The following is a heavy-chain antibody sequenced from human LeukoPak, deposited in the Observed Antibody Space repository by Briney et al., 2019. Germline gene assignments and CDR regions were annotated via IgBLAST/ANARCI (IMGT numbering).Heavy chain of an antibody. J-gene: IGHJ3*02. V-gene: IGHV3-30*02. CDR1: GFTFSSYG. CDR2: IGYDGSNK. CDR3: AKDSTSYYEPNGRAFDI. Sequence: GGCLRLSWAAAGFTFSSYGMHWVRQAPGKGLEWVAFIGYDGSNKYYGDSVKGRFTISRDNSKNTLYLKMTSLRAEDAAVYYCAKDSTSYYEPNGRAFDIWGQGTMVTVSS. D-gene: IGHD1-26*01.